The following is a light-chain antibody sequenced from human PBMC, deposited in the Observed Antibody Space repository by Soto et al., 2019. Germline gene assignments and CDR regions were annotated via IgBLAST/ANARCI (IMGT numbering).Light chain of an antibody. Sequence: EIVMTQSPGTLSVSPGERATLSCRASQSVNSNLAWYQQKPGQGPRLLIHGASTRATGIPARFSGSGSGTEFPLTISSLQSEDFAVYYCQQYNNWPQTFGQGTKVEIK. CDR2: GAS. J-gene: IGKJ1*01. V-gene: IGKV3-15*01. CDR1: QSVNSN. CDR3: QQYNNWPQT.